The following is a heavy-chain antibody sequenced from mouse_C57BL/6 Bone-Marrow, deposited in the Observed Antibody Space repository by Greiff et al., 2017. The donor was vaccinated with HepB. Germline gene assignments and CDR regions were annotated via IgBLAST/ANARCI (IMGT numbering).Heavy chain of an antibody. J-gene: IGHJ3*01. CDR3: ASLRKEWFAY. CDR1: GFTFSDYY. V-gene: IGHV5-12*01. Sequence: EVQRVESGGGLVQPGGSLKLSCAASGFTFSDYYMYWVRQTPEKRLEWVAYISNGGGSTYYPDTVKGRFTISRDNAKNTLYLQMSRLKSEDTTMYYCASLRKEWFAYWGQGTLVTVSA. CDR2: ISNGGGST.